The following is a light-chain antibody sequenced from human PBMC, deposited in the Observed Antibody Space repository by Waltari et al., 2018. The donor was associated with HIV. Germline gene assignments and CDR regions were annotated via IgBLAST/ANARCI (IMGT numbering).Light chain of an antibody. CDR1: SSDVGAYDY. CDR2: EVD. V-gene: IGLV2-8*01. J-gene: IGLJ1*01. Sequence: QSALTQPPSASGSPGQSVTISCTGTSSDVGAYDYVSWYQQYPDKAPNLMIYEVDKRPSGVPDRFSGSKSGNTASLTVSGLQAEDEADYYCSSYAGNNNLVFGTGTKVTVL. CDR3: SSYAGNNNLV.